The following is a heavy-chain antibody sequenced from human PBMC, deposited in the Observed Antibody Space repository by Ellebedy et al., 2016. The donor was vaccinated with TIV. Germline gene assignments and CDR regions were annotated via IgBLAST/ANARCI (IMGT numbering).Heavy chain of an antibody. J-gene: IGHJ6*02. CDR2: VGTAGDP. CDR3: VRGSRTVGGINYYNGMDV. V-gene: IGHV3-13*05. D-gene: IGHD3-10*01. CDR1: GFTFSSYD. Sequence: GESLKISCAASGFTFSSYDMHWVRQPTGKGLEWVSAVGTAGDPYYPDSVKGRFTISRENAKNSLYLQMNSLRAGDTAVYYCVRGSRTVGGINYYNGMDVWGQGTTVTVSS.